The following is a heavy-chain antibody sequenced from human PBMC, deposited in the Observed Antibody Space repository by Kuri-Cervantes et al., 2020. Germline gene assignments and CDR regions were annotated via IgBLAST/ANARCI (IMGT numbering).Heavy chain of an antibody. CDR2: IIPIFDTA. Sequence: SVKVSCKASGGTFSSYGFSWVRQAPGQGLEWMGGIIPIFDTAKYAQKFQGRVTISADKSTSTVHMELSSLRPEDTAVYYCAITIAAADYWGQGTLVTVSS. V-gene: IGHV1-69*06. CDR1: GGTFSSYG. D-gene: IGHD6-13*01. J-gene: IGHJ4*02. CDR3: AITIAAADY.